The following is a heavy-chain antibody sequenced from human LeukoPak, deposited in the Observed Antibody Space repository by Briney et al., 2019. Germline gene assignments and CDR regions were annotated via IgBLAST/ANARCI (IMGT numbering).Heavy chain of an antibody. J-gene: IGHJ4*02. CDR1: GFTFSSFA. CDR3: AREVRGYYFDY. CDR2: IRYDASNK. D-gene: IGHD3-22*01. V-gene: IGHV3-30*02. Sequence: GGSLRLSCAASGFTFSSFAMHWVRQAPGKGLEWVAFIRYDASNKYYADSVKGRFTISRDNSENTLYLQMNSLRPEDTAVYYCAREVRGYYFDYWGQGTLVTVSS.